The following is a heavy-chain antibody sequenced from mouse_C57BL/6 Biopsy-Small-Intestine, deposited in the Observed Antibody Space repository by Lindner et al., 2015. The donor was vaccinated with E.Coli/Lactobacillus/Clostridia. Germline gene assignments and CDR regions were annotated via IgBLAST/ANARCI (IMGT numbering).Heavy chain of an antibody. D-gene: IGHD2-5*01. V-gene: IGHV1-18*01. CDR3: ARRSNSFAY. J-gene: IGHJ3*01. Sequence: VQLQESGPELVKPGASVKIPCKASGYTFTDYNMDWVKQSHGKSLEWIGDINPNNGGTIYNQKFKGKATLTVDKSSSTAYMELRSLTSEDTAVYYCARRSNSFAYWGQGTLVTVSA. CDR2: INPNNGGT. CDR1: GYTFTDYN.